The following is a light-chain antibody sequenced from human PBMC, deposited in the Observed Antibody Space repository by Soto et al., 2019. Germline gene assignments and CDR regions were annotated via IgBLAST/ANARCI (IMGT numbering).Light chain of an antibody. CDR3: QQRSNWPPT. Sequence: EIVLTHSPATLSLSPLERATLSFMASQSVSSYLAWYQQKPGQAPRLLIYGASNRATGIPARFSGSGSGTDFTLTISSLEPEDFAVYYCQQRSNWPPTFGQGTRLEIK. V-gene: IGKV3-11*01. J-gene: IGKJ5*01. CDR2: GAS. CDR1: QSVSSY.